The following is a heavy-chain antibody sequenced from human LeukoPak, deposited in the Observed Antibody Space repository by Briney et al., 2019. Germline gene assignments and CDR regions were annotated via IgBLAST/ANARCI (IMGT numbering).Heavy chain of an antibody. V-gene: IGHV4-4*07. J-gene: IGHJ4*02. CDR3: ARELSPNRAHDY. CDR2: ISTGGTT. D-gene: IGHD2/OR15-2a*01. Sequence: PSETLSLTCAVSGGSISSYYWSWIRQPAGKGLEWIGRISTGGTTNYSPSLTSRITMSVDTSKNQFSLNPTSVTAADTAVYYCARELSPNRAHDYWGQGTLVTVSS. CDR1: GGSISSYY.